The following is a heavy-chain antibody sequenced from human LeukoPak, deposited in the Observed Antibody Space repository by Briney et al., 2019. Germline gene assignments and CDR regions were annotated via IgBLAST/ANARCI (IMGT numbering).Heavy chain of an antibody. V-gene: IGHV4-34*01. CDR1: GGSFSGYY. D-gene: IGHD2-2*01. Sequence: SETLSLTCAVYGGSFSGYYWSWIRQPPGKGLEWIGEINHSGSTNYNPSLKSRVTISVDTSKNLFSLKLSSVTAADTAVYYCARNNQLPTFYYYYYYYMDVWGKGTTVTVSS. CDR3: ARNNQLPTFYYYYYYYMDV. CDR2: INHSGST. J-gene: IGHJ6*03.